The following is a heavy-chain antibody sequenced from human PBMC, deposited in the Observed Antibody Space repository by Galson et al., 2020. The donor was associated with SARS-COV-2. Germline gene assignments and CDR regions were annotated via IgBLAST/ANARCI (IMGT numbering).Heavy chain of an antibody. D-gene: IGHD3-10*01. J-gene: IGHJ6*03. CDR1: GGSFSDYS. CDR2: ISHSGST. Sequence: SETLSLTCAVYGGSFSDYSWTWVRQPPGKGLEWIGEISHSGSTNYSPSLKSRVFMSVDTSKNQFSLKLRSVTAADTAVYYCARGGSRPIMAFDYDYVYMDVWGKGTTVTVSS. CDR3: ARGGSRPIMAFDYDYVYMDV. V-gene: IGHV4-34*01.